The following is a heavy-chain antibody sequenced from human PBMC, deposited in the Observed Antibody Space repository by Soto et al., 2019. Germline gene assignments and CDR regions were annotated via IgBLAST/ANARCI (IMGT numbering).Heavy chain of an antibody. Sequence: GGSLRLSCAASGFTFNNYAMNWVRQAPWKGLEWVSSIRGSGGSTYYADSVKGRFTISRDNSKNTLYLQMNSLRAEDTAVYYCAKGALGSSSWYDFDYWGQGTLVTVSS. D-gene: IGHD6-13*01. CDR2: IRGSGGST. V-gene: IGHV3-23*01. J-gene: IGHJ4*02. CDR3: AKGALGSSSWYDFDY. CDR1: GFTFNNYA.